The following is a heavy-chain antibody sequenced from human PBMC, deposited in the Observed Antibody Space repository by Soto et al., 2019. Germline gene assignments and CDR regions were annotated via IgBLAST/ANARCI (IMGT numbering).Heavy chain of an antibody. CDR3: ERGKQWLDKRLFDP. CDR1: GGTFSSYA. Sequence: SSVKVSCKASGGTFSSYAISWVRRAPGQGLEWMGGIIPIFGTANYAQKFQGRVTITADESTSTAYMELSSLRSEDTAVYYCERGKQWLDKRLFDPWGQGTLVTVSS. J-gene: IGHJ5*02. V-gene: IGHV1-69*13. CDR2: IIPIFGTA. D-gene: IGHD6-19*01.